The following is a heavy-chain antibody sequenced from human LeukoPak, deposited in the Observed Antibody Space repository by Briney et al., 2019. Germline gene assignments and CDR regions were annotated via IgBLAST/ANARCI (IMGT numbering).Heavy chain of an antibody. CDR2: TYYRSKWYN. V-gene: IGHV6-1*01. CDR1: GDSVSSNSAA. Sequence: SQTLSLTCAISGDSVSSNSAAWNWIRQSPSRGLEWLGRTYYRSKWYNDYAVSVKSRITISPDTSKNQFSLQLNSVTPEDTAVYYCARGLSTNSIYPAGIFDYWGQGTLVTVSS. J-gene: IGHJ4*02. D-gene: IGHD5/OR15-5a*01. CDR3: ARGLSTNSIYPAGIFDY.